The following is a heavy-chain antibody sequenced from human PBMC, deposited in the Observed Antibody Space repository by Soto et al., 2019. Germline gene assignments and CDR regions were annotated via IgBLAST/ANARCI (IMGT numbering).Heavy chain of an antibody. CDR3: AKDRGWGTIAVRDIDY. Sequence: EVQLLESGGILVQPGGSLRLSCAGSGFAFSGYAMTWVRQAPGKGLQWVSGISGSGSTTYIADSVKGRFTISRDNSKSTLYLQMNSLRAEDTAVYYCAKDRGWGTIAVRDIDYWGQGNLVTVSS. CDR2: ISGSGSTT. V-gene: IGHV3-23*01. CDR1: GFAFSGYA. J-gene: IGHJ4*02. D-gene: IGHD6-6*01.